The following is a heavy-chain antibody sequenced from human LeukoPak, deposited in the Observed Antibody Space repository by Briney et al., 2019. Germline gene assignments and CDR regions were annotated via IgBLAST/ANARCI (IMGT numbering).Heavy chain of an antibody. D-gene: IGHD2-2*01. CDR2: IYYIGNT. CDR1: GGSMSNYY. CDR3: AREDGCCSSIGCFNWFDP. J-gene: IGHJ5*02. V-gene: IGHV4-59*01. Sequence: SETLSLTCTVSGGSMSNYYWSWLRQPPGKGLEWIGHIYYIGNTNYNPSLKSRVSISVDTSKNQFSLKLRSVTAADTAVYYCAREDGCCSSIGCFNWFDPWGQGTLVTVSS.